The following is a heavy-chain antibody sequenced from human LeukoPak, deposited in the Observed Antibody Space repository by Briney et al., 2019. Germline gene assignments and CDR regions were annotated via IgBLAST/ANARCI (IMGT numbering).Heavy chain of an antibody. D-gene: IGHD5-18*01. CDR2: INLNSGGT. Sequence: GASVKVSCKASGYTFTDYYMHWVRQAPGEGLEWMGWINLNSGGTNFAQEFQGRVTLTRDTSISTAYMELTRLGTDDTAMYYCANIQLWLPYWGQGTLVTVSS. CDR1: GYTFTDYY. CDR3: ANIQLWLPY. J-gene: IGHJ4*02. V-gene: IGHV1-2*02.